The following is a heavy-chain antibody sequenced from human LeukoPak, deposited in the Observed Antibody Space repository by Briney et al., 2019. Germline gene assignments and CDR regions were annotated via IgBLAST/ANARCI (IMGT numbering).Heavy chain of an antibody. D-gene: IGHD4-17*01. CDR1: GFDVSSNY. CDR2: LYRDGTT. J-gene: IGHJ4*02. CDR3: ARVGYYGDYALALDH. V-gene: IGHV3-53*01. Sequence: GGSLRLSCVASGFDVSSNYMSWVRQAPGKGLDWVSLLYRDGTTYYAESVKGRFTISRDSSKSALYLQMNSLTVEDTALYYCARVGYYGDYALALDHWGQGTLVSVSS.